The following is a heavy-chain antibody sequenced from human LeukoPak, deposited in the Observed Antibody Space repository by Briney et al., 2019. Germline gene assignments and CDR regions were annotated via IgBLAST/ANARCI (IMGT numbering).Heavy chain of an antibody. J-gene: IGHJ4*02. D-gene: IGHD6-13*01. CDR3: AKEGYSSSWSPDY. CDR2: ISGSGGRT. Sequence: GGSLRLSCAVSGFTFSSYAMSWVRQAPGKGLEWVSAISGSGGRTYYADSVKGRFTISRDNSKNTLYLQMNSLRAEDTAVYYCAKEGYSSSWSPDYWGQGTLVTVSS. V-gene: IGHV3-23*01. CDR1: GFTFSSYA.